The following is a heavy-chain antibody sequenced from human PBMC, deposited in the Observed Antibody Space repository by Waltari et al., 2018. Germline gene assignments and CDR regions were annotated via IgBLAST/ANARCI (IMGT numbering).Heavy chain of an antibody. J-gene: IGHJ2*01. D-gene: IGHD6-19*01. Sequence: QLQLQESGPGLVKPSETLSLTCTVSGGSISSSSYYWGWIRQPPGKGLEWIGSVYYRGSTYYNPSLKSRVTISVDTSKNQFSLKLSSVTAADTAVYYCARQGIAVAGTRNWYFDLWGRGTLVTVSS. V-gene: IGHV4-39*01. CDR2: VYYRGST. CDR3: ARQGIAVAGTRNWYFDL. CDR1: GGSISSSSYY.